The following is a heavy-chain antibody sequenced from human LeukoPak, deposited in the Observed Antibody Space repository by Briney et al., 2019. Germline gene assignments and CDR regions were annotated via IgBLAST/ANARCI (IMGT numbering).Heavy chain of an antibody. CDR1: GFTFSNTW. V-gene: IGHV3-15*01. J-gene: IGHJ4*02. Sequence: GGSLRLSCAASGFTFSNTWMSWVRQAPGKGLEWLGRIKRKTDGESTDYAAPAKGRFTISRDDSKNTLYLQMNSLKAEDTAVYYCARDPDGYRQGHHFDYWGQGTLVTVSS. D-gene: IGHD5-18*01. CDR2: IKRKTDGEST. CDR3: ARDPDGYRQGHHFDY.